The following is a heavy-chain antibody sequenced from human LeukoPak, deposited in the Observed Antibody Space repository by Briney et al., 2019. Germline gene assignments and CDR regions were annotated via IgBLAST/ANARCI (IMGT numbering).Heavy chain of an antibody. CDR1: GGTFSSYA. CDR2: IIPIFGTA. D-gene: IGHD5-18*01. Sequence: SVKVPCKASGGTFSSYAISWVRQAPGQGLEWMGGIIPIFGTANYAQKFQGRVTITADESTSTAYMELSSLRSEDTAVYYCAREWGYSYGGAFDYWGQGTLVTVSS. V-gene: IGHV1-69*13. J-gene: IGHJ4*02. CDR3: AREWGYSYGGAFDY.